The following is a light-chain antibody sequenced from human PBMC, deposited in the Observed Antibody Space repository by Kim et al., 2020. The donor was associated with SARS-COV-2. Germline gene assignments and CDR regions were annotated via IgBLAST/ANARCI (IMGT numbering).Light chain of an antibody. CDR3: QQRSYWPLT. Sequence: LSPGERATLSCRASQSVSFYLAWYQQKPGQAPRLLIYDASNRATGIPARFSGSGSGTDFTLTISSLEPEDFAVYYCQQRSYWPLTFGGGTKVDIK. CDR1: QSVSFY. V-gene: IGKV3-11*01. CDR2: DAS. J-gene: IGKJ4*01.